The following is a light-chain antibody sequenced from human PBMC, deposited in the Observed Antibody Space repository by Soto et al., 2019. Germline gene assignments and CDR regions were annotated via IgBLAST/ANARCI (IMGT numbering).Light chain of an antibody. CDR2: AAS. Sequence: IQMTQSPSTLSASVVDTVTITCRARQSVSNWLAWYQQKPGKAPKLLIYAASSLQSGVPSRFSGSGSGTDFTLTISSLQPEDFATYYCQQSYGTPTFGQGTRLEIK. CDR3: QQSYGTPT. CDR1: QSVSNW. J-gene: IGKJ5*01. V-gene: IGKV1-39*01.